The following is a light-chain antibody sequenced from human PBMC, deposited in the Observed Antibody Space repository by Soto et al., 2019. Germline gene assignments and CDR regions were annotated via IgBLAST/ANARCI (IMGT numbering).Light chain of an antibody. J-gene: IGKJ4*01. Sequence: DIEMTQSPASLSASTGDTVTITCRTSQDVTTYLNWYQQKPGKATKLLIDGASRLRSGVPLRFSGSGSGTDFTLTITDVQPEDFATYYCQQSFKTPLPFGGGTKVDIK. CDR2: GAS. CDR1: QDVTTY. V-gene: IGKV1-39*01. CDR3: QQSFKTPLP.